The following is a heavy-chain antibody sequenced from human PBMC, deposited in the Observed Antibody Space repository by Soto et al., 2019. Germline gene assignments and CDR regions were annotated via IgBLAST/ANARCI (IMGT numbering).Heavy chain of an antibody. CDR1: GFTFGSHD. Sequence: EVQLLESGGGLEQPGGSLRLSCAASGFTFGSHDMSWVRQAPGKALEWVSSISVSDPGTYYADSVKGRFTTSRDISKNTLFLQMDSLRAEDTALYYCTKGTWLDIWGQGTKVTVSS. V-gene: IGHV3-23*01. CDR2: ISVSDPGT. CDR3: TKGTWLDI. D-gene: IGHD6-19*01. J-gene: IGHJ3*02.